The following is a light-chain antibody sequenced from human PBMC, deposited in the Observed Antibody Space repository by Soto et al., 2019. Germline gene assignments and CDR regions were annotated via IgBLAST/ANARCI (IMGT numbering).Light chain of an antibody. CDR3: QQYGSSSWT. CDR1: QSVSSSY. J-gene: IGKJ1*01. V-gene: IGKV3-20*01. Sequence: EIVLTQSPGTLSSSPGERATLSCRASQSVSSSYLAWYRQKPGQAPRLLIYAASSRATVIPDRFSGSGSGTHFTLTISRLEPDDFAVHYCQQYGSSSWTFGQGTQVEF. CDR2: AAS.